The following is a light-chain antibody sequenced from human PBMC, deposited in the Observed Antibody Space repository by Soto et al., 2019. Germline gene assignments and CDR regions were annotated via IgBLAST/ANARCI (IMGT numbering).Light chain of an antibody. CDR2: NTN. Sequence: QTVVTQEPSFSVSPGGTVTLTCGLSSGSVSSSYYPSWYQQTPGQAPRTLIYNTNTRSSGVPDRFSGSTLGNKAALTITGAQADDESDYYCVLYMGTGIGVFGGGTKLTVL. CDR1: SGSVSSSYY. J-gene: IGLJ3*02. V-gene: IGLV8-61*01. CDR3: VLYMGTGIGV.